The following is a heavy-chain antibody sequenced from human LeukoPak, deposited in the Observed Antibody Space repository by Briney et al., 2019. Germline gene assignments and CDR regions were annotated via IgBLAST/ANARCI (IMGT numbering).Heavy chain of an antibody. CDR3: ARRALPRPGYYYDSSGYFTFDY. Sequence: SETLSLTCTVSGGSISSSSYYWGWIRQPPGKGLEWIGSIYYSGSTYYNPSLKSRVTISVDTSKNQFSLKLSSVTAADTAVYYCARRALPRPGYYYDSSGYFTFDYWGQGTLVTVSS. J-gene: IGHJ4*02. V-gene: IGHV4-39*01. D-gene: IGHD3-22*01. CDR1: GGSISSSSYY. CDR2: IYYSGST.